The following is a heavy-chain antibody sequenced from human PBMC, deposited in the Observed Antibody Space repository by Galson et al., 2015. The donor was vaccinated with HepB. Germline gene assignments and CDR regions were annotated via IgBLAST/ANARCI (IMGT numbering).Heavy chain of an antibody. J-gene: IGHJ4*02. Sequence: SLRLSCAASGFTFSSYGMHWVRQAPGKGLEWVAVIWYDGSNKYYADSVKGRFTISRDNSKNTLYLQMNSLRAEDTAVYYCARDPPYYYDSSGYYFDYWGQGTLVTVSS. V-gene: IGHV3-33*01. CDR3: ARDPPYYYDSSGYYFDY. D-gene: IGHD3-22*01. CDR1: GFTFSSYG. CDR2: IWYDGSNK.